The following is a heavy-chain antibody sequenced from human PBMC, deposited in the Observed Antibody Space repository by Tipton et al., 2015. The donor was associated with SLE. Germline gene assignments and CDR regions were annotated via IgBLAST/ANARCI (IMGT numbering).Heavy chain of an antibody. CDR1: GYSISSGYC. V-gene: IGHV4-28*03. D-gene: IGHD3-10*01. Sequence: TLSLTCTVSGYSISSGYCWGWIQQPPGKGLEWIGYISYNGGTSYNPSLSSRVAISADTSKSHFSLKLNSVTAADTAVYYCARGDYFGSGDALDIWGQGTMVRVSS. J-gene: IGHJ3*02. CDR2: ISYNGGT. CDR3: ARGDYFGSGDALDI.